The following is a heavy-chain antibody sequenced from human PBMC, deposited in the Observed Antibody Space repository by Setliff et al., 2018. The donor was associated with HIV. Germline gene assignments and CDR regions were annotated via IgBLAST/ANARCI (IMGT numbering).Heavy chain of an antibody. CDR1: GFTFVNHD. J-gene: IGHJ3*02. CDR3: ARTAYYRDSSGYYSVAFDM. V-gene: IGHV3-13*01. D-gene: IGHD3-22*01. CDR2: IVTAGDT. Sequence: GSLRLSCAASGFTFVNHDIEWVRQAPGKGLEWVSHIVTAGDTYYLDSVKGRFTISREDARNSGYLQMNSLRDDDTAVYFCARTAYYRDSSGYYSVAFDMWGPGTMVTVSS.